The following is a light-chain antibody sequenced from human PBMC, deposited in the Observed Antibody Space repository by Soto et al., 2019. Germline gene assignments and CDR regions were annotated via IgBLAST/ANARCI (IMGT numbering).Light chain of an antibody. Sequence: QSVLTQPPSASGSPGQSVTISCAGTSNNVGSYDYVSWYRQHPGQAPKLLIYEVTKRPSGVPDRFSGSKSGNTASLTVSGLQAEGEADYYCSSFVGVNSYVFGTGTKVTVL. CDR3: SSFVGVNSYV. CDR1: SNNVGSYDY. V-gene: IGLV2-8*01. J-gene: IGLJ1*01. CDR2: EVT.